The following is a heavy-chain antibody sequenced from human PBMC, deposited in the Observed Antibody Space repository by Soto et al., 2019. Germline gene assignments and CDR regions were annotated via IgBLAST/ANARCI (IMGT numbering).Heavy chain of an antibody. D-gene: IGHD2-2*01. CDR2: ISSNGNNK. V-gene: IGHV3-30*03. J-gene: IGHJ6*02. Sequence: QVQLVESGGGVVQPGRSLRLSCAASGFTFSSYVMHWVRQAPGKGLEWVAVISSNGNNKYYADSAKGRFTISRDNSKNTLYVPMNSLRAEDTAVYYCARDPSDLVVVSTAPPYYYSGMDVWGQGTTVIVSS. CDR1: GFTFSSYV. CDR3: ARDPSDLVVVSTAPPYYYSGMDV.